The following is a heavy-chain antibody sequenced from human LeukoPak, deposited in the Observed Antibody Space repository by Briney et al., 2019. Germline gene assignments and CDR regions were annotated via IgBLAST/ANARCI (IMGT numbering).Heavy chain of an antibody. V-gene: IGHV4-38-2*02. Sequence: PSETLSLTCTVSGYSISSGYYWDCIRQPPGKGLEWIGSIYHSGSTYYNSSLKSRVTISVDTSKNQFSLKLSSVTAADTAVYYCARDKVHAFDFWGQGTMVTVSS. CDR2: IYHSGST. CDR1: GYSISSGYY. J-gene: IGHJ3*01. CDR3: ARDKVHAFDF.